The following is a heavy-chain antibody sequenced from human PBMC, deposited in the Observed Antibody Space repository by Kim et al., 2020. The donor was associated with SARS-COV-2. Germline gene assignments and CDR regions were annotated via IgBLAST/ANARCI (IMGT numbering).Heavy chain of an antibody. CDR3: TRDRDIVLMVYAKGLGPLDAFDI. J-gene: IGHJ3*02. V-gene: IGHV3-49*04. CDR1: GFTFGDYA. D-gene: IGHD2-8*01. Sequence: GGSLRLSCTASGFTFGDYAMSWVRQAPGKGLEWVGFIRSKAYGGTTEYAASVKGRFTISRDDSKSIAYLQMNSLKTEDTAVYYCTRDRDIVLMVYAKGLGPLDAFDIWGQGTMVTVSS. CDR2: IRSKAYGGTT.